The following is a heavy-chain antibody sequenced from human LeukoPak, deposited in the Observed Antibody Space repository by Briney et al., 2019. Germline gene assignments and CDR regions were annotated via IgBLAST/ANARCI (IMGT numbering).Heavy chain of an antibody. D-gene: IGHD6-13*01. CDR1: GFTFSYYA. J-gene: IGHJ4*02. CDR3: VRDSDIGAAGYYFDS. CDR2: ISTDGRNI. Sequence: GGSLRLSCAVSGFTFSYYAMHWVRQAPGKGLEWVAVISTDGRNIYYADSVKGRFTISRDNSKNTLFLQMNSLRPEDTAVYFCVRDSDIGAAGYYFDSWGQGTLVTASS. V-gene: IGHV3-30*04.